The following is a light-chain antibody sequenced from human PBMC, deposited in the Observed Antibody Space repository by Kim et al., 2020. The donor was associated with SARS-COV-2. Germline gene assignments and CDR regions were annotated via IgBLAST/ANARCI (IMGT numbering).Light chain of an antibody. Sequence: PGQTARVSCGGNSIGSKSVYWYQQKSGQAPVLVIYYDSDRPSGVPERFSGSNSGNTATLTISRVEAGDEADYYCQVWDSSSDHRVVFGGGTQLTVL. V-gene: IGLV3-21*04. CDR3: QVWDSSSDHRVV. CDR2: YDS. CDR1: SIGSKS. J-gene: IGLJ2*01.